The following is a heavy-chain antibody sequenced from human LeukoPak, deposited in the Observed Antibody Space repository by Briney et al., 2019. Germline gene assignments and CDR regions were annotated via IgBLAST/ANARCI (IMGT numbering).Heavy chain of an antibody. CDR2: IYYSGST. CDR3: ARGGSSWYGRYFDY. V-gene: IGHV4-39*01. J-gene: IGHJ4*02. D-gene: IGHD6-13*01. CDR1: GGSISSSSYY. Sequence: SETLSLTCTVSGGSISSSSYYWGWIRQPPGKGLEWIGSIYYSGSTYYNPSLKSRVTISVDTSKNQFSLKLSSVTAADTAVYYCARGGSSWYGRYFDYWGQGTLVTVSS.